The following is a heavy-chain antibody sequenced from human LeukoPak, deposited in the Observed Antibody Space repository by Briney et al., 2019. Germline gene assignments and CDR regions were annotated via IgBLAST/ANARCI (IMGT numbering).Heavy chain of an antibody. J-gene: IGHJ4*02. D-gene: IGHD6-6*01. CDR3: ARLRGRTAARPVLVFDY. CDR2: IYYSGST. Sequence: SETLSLTCTVSVGSISSSSYYWGWIRQPPGKGLEWIGSIYYSGSTYYNPSLKSRVTISVDTSKNQFYLKLSSVTAADTAVYYCARLRGRTAARPVLVFDYWGQGTLVTVSS. CDR1: VGSISSSSYY. V-gene: IGHV4-39*01.